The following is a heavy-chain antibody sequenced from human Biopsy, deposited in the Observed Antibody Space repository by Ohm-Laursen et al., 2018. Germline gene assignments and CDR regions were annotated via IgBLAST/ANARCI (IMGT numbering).Heavy chain of an antibody. J-gene: IGHJ4*02. CDR1: GFRFSDYW. CDR3: ARDGAGSYHDY. V-gene: IGHV3-11*01. CDR2: ISWSGTTI. D-gene: IGHD3-10*01. Sequence: SLRLSCAASGFRFSDYWMSWIRQAPGKGLEWLSYISWSGTTIFYADSVKGRFTVSRDNAKNSLYLQMNSLTVEDTAVYYCARDGAGSYHDYWGQGTLVTVSS.